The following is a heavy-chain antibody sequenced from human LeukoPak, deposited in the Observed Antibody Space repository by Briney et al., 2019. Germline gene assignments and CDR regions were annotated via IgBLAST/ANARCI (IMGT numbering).Heavy chain of an antibody. CDR2: INWNGGST. D-gene: IGHD3-22*01. J-gene: IGHJ4*02. V-gene: IGHV3-20*01. Sequence: GGSLRLSCAASGFTFSSYGMSWVRQAPGKGLEWVSGINWNGGSTGYADSVKGRFTISRDNAKNSLYLQMNSLRAEDTALYHCARNPYYYDSSGYSDYWGQGTLVTVSS. CDR3: ARNPYYYDSSGYSDY. CDR1: GFTFSSYG.